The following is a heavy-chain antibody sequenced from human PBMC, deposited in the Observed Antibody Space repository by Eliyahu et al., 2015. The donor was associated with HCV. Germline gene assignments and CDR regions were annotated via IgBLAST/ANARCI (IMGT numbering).Heavy chain of an antibody. Sequence: QVQLVQSGAEVKKPGASVKVSXXASGYTFISYGISWVRQAPGQGLEWMGWISPHNGDTNYAQNLQGRVTMTTDTSTSTANMELRSLRSDDTAVYYCARVRVGATISLDYFDYWGQGTLVTVSS. J-gene: IGHJ4*02. CDR2: ISPHNGDT. V-gene: IGHV1-18*01. D-gene: IGHD1-26*01. CDR3: ARVRVGATISLDYFDY. CDR1: GYTFISYG.